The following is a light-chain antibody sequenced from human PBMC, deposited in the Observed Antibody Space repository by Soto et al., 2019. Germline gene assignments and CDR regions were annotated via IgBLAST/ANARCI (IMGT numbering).Light chain of an antibody. CDR3: QQNNKGPPVT. Sequence: EVVMTQSPATVSVSPGEGVTLSCRASQTISNDLAWYQQKPGQAPRLLIYGASTRATGVPARFSGGGAGTEFTLTISSLQSEDFGFYYCQQNNKGPPVTFGGGTKVEIK. V-gene: IGKV3-15*01. J-gene: IGKJ4*01. CDR2: GAS. CDR1: QTISND.